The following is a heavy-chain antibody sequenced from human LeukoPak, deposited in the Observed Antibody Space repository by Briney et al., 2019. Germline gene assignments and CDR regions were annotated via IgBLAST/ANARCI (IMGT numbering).Heavy chain of an antibody. J-gene: IGHJ3*02. CDR2: IQCDGSIK. CDR1: GFTFSSYA. CDR3: AKEGGSPNGAFDI. V-gene: IGHV3-30*02. Sequence: GGSLRLSCAASGFTFSSYAMHWVRQSPSKGLKWVAFIQCDGSIKHYADSAKGRFTISRDNSKNTLYLQMNNLRPEDTAVYYCAKEGGSPNGAFDIWGQGAMVTVSS. D-gene: IGHD2-15*01.